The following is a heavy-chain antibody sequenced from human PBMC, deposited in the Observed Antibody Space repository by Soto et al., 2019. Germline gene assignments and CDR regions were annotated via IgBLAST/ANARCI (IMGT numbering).Heavy chain of an antibody. Sequence: QVQLVESGGGVVQPGRSLRLSCAASGFTFSSYGMHWVRQAPGKGLEWVAVISYDGSNKYYADSVKGRFTISRDNSKNTLYLQMNSLRAEDTAVYYCAKDLGFIIAAAGGEFDYWGQGTLVTDSS. CDR1: GFTFSSYG. CDR2: ISYDGSNK. V-gene: IGHV3-30*18. J-gene: IGHJ4*02. CDR3: AKDLGFIIAAAGGEFDY. D-gene: IGHD6-13*01.